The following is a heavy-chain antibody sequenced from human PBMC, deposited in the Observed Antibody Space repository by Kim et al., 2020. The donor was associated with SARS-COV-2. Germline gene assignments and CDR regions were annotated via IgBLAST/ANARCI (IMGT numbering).Heavy chain of an antibody. D-gene: IGHD6-13*01. Sequence: GGSLRLSCAASGFTSRSYHMHWVRQAPGKGLVWVLRIHSDGISTSYADSVKGRFTISRDNAKNTLYLQMNSLRVDDTAVYYCVMSSMWFVGNYWGQGTLV. CDR2: IHSDGIST. CDR1: GFTSRSYH. J-gene: IGHJ4*02. V-gene: IGHV3-74*01. CDR3: VMSSMWFVGNY.